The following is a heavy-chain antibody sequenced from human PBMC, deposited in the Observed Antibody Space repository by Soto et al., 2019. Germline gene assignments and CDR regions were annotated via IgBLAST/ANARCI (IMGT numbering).Heavy chain of an antibody. Sequence: EAQLSESGGGLVQPGGSLRLSCAASGFTFSTYPMSWVRQAPGKGLEWVSGISGSGISTYYADSVKGRFTISRDNSKNTVVLQMNSLRAEDTAVHYCAKPPVITASYYYYDMDVWGQGTTVTVSS. CDR2: ISGSGIST. V-gene: IGHV3-23*01. D-gene: IGHD4-4*01. CDR1: GFTFSTYP. J-gene: IGHJ6*02. CDR3: AKPPVITASYYYYDMDV.